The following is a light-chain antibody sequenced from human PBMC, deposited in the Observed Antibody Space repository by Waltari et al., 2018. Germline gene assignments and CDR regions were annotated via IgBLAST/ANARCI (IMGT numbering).Light chain of an antibody. CDR1: SSNIGINY. V-gene: IGLV1-47*01. CDR3: AAWDDSLSGWV. Sequence: QSVLTQPPSASGTPGQRVTISCSGSSSNIGINYVYWYQQLPGTAPKLLIYGIAQRPSGVPDRFSGSKSDTLASLAISGLRSEDEADYYCAAWDDSLSGWVFGGGTKLTFL. CDR2: GIA. J-gene: IGLJ3*02.